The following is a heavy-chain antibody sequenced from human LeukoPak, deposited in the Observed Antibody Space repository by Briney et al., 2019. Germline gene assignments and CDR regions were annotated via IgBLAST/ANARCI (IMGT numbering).Heavy chain of an antibody. Sequence: SGPTLVKPTQTLTLTCTFSGFSLSTSGVGVGWICQPPGKALEWLALIYWDDDKHYSPSLKSRLTITKDTSKNQVVLTMTNMDPVDTATYYCAHTAYDSSGQRGAFDIWGQGTMVTVSS. D-gene: IGHD3-22*01. CDR2: IYWDDDK. CDR3: AHTAYDSSGQRGAFDI. J-gene: IGHJ3*02. CDR1: GFSLSTSGVG. V-gene: IGHV2-5*02.